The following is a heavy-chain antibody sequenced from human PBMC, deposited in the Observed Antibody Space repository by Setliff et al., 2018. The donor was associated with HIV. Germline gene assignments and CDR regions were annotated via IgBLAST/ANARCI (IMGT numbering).Heavy chain of an antibody. CDR3: ATYADRESNRFDP. CDR2: IYYSGST. J-gene: IGHJ5*02. D-gene: IGHD3-10*01. V-gene: IGHV4-39*01. CDR1: GGSISSGSYY. Sequence: SETLSLTCTVSGGSISSGSYYWSWVRQPPGKGLEWIGSIYYSGSTYYNPSLKSRVTISVDTSKNQFSLKLSSVTAADTAVYHCATYADRESNRFDPWGQGILVTSPQ.